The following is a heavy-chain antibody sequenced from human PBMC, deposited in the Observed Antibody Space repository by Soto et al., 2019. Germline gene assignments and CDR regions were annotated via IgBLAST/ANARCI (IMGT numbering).Heavy chain of an antibody. V-gene: IGHV1-3*01. D-gene: IGHD3-10*01. Sequence: QVQLVQSGAEVKKPGASVKVSCKASGYTFSNYLLHWVRQAPGQGLEWMGWINAGNGNTKYSQKFQGRVTFTRDTSASTAYIELSSLRSEDTAVYYCASPSYGPGSYYWGQGTLVIVSS. J-gene: IGHJ4*02. CDR3: ASPSYGPGSYY. CDR2: INAGNGNT. CDR1: GYTFSNYL.